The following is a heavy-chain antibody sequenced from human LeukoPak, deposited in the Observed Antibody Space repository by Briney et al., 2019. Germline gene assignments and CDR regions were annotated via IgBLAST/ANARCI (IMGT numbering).Heavy chain of an antibody. V-gene: IGHV3-15*01. CDR1: GFTLSNAW. CDR3: TRIGGSRGLDP. Sequence: GGSLRLSCAASGFTLSNAWMTWVRQAPGKGLEWVGRIKSKTDGGTTDYAAPVKGRFTISRDDSKNTLYLQMNSLKTEDTAVYYCTRIGGSRGLDPWGQGTLVTVSS. J-gene: IGHJ5*02. D-gene: IGHD3-10*01. CDR2: IKSKTDGGTT.